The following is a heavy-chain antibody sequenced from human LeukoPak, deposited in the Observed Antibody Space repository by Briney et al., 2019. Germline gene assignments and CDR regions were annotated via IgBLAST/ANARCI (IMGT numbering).Heavy chain of an antibody. CDR3: AKYRVRKSFDY. CDR1: GFTFSSYG. J-gene: IGHJ4*02. Sequence: QTGGSLRLSCAASGFTFSSYGMHWVRQAPGKGLEWVAFIRYDGSNKYYADSVKGRFTISRDNSNNSLSLHLNRLRAEDTPLYYFAKYRVRKSFDYWGQGTLVCVSS. CDR2: IRYDGSNK. D-gene: IGHD1-14*01. V-gene: IGHV3-30*02.